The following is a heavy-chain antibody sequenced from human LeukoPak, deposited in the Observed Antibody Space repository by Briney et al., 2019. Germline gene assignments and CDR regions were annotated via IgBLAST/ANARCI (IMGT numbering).Heavy chain of an antibody. J-gene: IGHJ3*02. CDR3: ASRDSGSYFTFPNDAFDI. Sequence: HPGRSLRLSCTASGFTFGDYAMSWVRQAPGKGLQWVANIKHDGSEKNYVDPVKDRFTISKDNAKNSLSLQMSSLRVEDTAIYYCASRDSGSYFTFPNDAFDIWGQGTMVTVSS. CDR2: IKHDGSEK. V-gene: IGHV3-7*01. CDR1: GFTFGDYA. D-gene: IGHD1-26*01.